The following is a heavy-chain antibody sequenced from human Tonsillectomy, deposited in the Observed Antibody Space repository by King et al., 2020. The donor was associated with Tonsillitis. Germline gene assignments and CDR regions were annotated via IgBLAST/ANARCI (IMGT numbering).Heavy chain of an antibody. D-gene: IGHD6-13*01. J-gene: IGHJ4*02. V-gene: IGHV3-20*04. CDR1: GFAFGHYG. Sequence: VQLVESGGGVVRPGGSLRLSCAASGFAFGHYGMSWVRQAPGKGLEWVSGINWNGGSTGYSDSVKGRFTISRDNAKNSLYLQMNSLRAEDTALYYCAGGPYSSSWYLGYWGQGTRVTVSS. CDR2: INWNGGST. CDR3: AGGPYSSSWYLGY.